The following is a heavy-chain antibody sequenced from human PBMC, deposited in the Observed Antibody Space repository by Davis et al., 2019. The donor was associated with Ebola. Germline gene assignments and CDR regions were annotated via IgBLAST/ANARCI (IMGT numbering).Heavy chain of an antibody. V-gene: IGHV3-23*01. CDR3: AKERLYTSLWYPPPKTHFDS. CDR1: GFIFPSYA. Sequence: PGGSLRLSCAASGFIFPSYAMTWVRQVPGKGLEWVATISGDGRSTYYAASMKGRLTISRDNSKRTVSLQMKSLGVEDTARYFCAKERLYTSLWYPPPKTHFDSWGQGALVTVSS. CDR2: ISGDGRST. D-gene: IGHD5/OR15-5a*01. J-gene: IGHJ4*02.